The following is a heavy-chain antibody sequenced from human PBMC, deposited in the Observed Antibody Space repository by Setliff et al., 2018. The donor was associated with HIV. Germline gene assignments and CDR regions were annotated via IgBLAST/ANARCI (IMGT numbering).Heavy chain of an antibody. CDR2: IKGDGSIT. V-gene: IGHV3-74*03. D-gene: IGHD4-4*01. J-gene: IGHJ2*01. CDR3: ARDYSCVGFDL. CDR1: GFTFSGYW. Sequence: GGSLRLSCAASGFTFSGYWMHWVRQSPGRGLLGVAHIKGDGSITKYADSVKGRFTISRDNAKNTLYLQMNSLRAEDTAVYYCARDYSCVGFDLWGRGTLVTVSS.